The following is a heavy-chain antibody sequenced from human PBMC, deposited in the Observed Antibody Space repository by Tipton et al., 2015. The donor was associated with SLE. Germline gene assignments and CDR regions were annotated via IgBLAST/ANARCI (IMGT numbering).Heavy chain of an antibody. J-gene: IGHJ4*02. D-gene: IGHD3-3*01. CDR3: AKGTIWSGYSSFDY. V-gene: IGHV3-23*01. CDR1: GFTFNSYA. Sequence: GSLRLSCAASGFTFNSYAMSWVRQAPGKGLEWVSSISGSGGSTYYADSVKGRFTISRDNSNKMLYLHVNSLRAEDTAVYYCAKGTIWSGYSSFDYWGQGTLVTVSS. CDR2: ISGSGGST.